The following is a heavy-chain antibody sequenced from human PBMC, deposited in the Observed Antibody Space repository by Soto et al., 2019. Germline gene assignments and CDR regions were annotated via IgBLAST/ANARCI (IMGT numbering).Heavy chain of an antibody. CDR1: GGSFSGYY. J-gene: IGHJ5*02. CDR3: ARESYYHRRFDP. CDR2: INHSGST. Sequence: PSETLSLTXAVYGGSFSGYYWSWIRQPPGKGLEWIGEINHSGSTNYNPSLKSRVTISVDTSKNQFSLKLSSVTAADTAVYYCARESYYHRRFDPWGQGTLVTVSS. V-gene: IGHV4-34*01. D-gene: IGHD3-3*02.